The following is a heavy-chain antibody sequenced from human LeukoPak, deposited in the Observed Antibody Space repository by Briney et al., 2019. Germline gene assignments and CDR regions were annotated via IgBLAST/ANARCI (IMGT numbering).Heavy chain of an antibody. CDR1: GFTFSSYA. CDR2: ISGSGGST. J-gene: IGHJ3*02. CDR3: AKGLGDFGRTGAFDI. V-gene: IGHV3-23*01. Sequence: GGSLRLSCAASGFTFSSYAMSWVRQAPGKGLEWVSAISGSGGSTYYADSVKGRFTISRGNSKNTLYLEINSLRAEDTAVYYCAKGLGDFGRTGAFDIWGQGTMVTVSS. D-gene: IGHD2-21*02.